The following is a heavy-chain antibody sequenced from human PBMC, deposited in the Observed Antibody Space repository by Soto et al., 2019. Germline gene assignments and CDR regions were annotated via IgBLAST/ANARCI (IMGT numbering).Heavy chain of an antibody. J-gene: IGHJ3*02. Sequence: GGSLRLSCAASGFTSWDYDMSWIRQAPGKGLEWVSYISRSGNTMYYGDYVKGRFTISRDNAENSVFLQMISLRAEDTAVYYCVREGRSITSCNTVCAFDILGQGTMVTISS. V-gene: IGHV3-11*01. CDR3: VREGRSITSCNTVCAFDI. CDR2: ISRSGNTM. CDR1: GFTSWDYD. D-gene: IGHD2-2*02.